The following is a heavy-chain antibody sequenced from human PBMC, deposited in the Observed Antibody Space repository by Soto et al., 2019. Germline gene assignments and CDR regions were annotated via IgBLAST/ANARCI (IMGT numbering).Heavy chain of an antibody. V-gene: IGHV3-7*03. Sequence: GGSLRLSCAASGFTFSSFWMSWVRQAPGEGLEWVAKIQQDGGETYYVDSVKGRFTISRDNARNSLYLQMNSLRADDTAVYYCAREIYYSMDVWGQGTTVTVSS. D-gene: IGHD3-10*01. J-gene: IGHJ6*02. CDR2: IQQDGGET. CDR1: GFTFSSFW. CDR3: AREIYYSMDV.